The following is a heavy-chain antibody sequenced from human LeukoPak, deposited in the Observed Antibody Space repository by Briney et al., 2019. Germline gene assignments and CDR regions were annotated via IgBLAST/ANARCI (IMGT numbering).Heavy chain of an antibody. CDR1: GYSFTSYW. D-gene: IGHD5-12*01. V-gene: IGHV5-51*01. Sequence: PGESLKISCKGSGYSFTSYWIGWVRQMPGKGLEWMGIIYPGDSDTRYSPSFQGQVTISADKSISTAYLQWSSLKASDTAMYYCARKRARGYSGYEGGDFDYWGQGTLVTVSS. CDR3: ARKRARGYSGYEGGDFDY. J-gene: IGHJ4*02. CDR2: IYPGDSDT.